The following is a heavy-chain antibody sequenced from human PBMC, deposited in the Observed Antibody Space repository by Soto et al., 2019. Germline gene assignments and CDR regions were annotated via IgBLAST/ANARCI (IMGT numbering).Heavy chain of an antibody. CDR2: INHSGST. D-gene: IGHD3-22*01. CDR1: GGSFSGSY. Sequence: PSETLSLTCAVYGGSFSGSYWSWIRQPPGKGLEWIGEINHSGSTNYNPSLKSRVTISVDTSKNQFSLKLSSVTAADTAVYYCARAPTYYYDSTGYYYDHWCQGTLVTAS. CDR3: ARAPTYYYDSTGYYYDH. J-gene: IGHJ5*02. V-gene: IGHV4-34*01.